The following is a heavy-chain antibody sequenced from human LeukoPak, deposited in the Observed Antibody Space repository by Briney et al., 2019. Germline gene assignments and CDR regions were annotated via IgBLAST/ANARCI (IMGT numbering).Heavy chain of an antibody. CDR2: IIPIFGTA. CDR3: ARLTPSPEDYDFWSGYGGFDY. CDR1: GGTFSSYA. Sequence: SVKVSCKASGGTFSSYAISWARQAPGQGLEWMGGIIPIFGTANYAQKFQGRVTITTDESTSTAYMELSSLRSEDTAVYYCARLTPSPEDYDFWSGYGGFDYWGQGTLVTVSS. J-gene: IGHJ4*02. V-gene: IGHV1-69*05. D-gene: IGHD3-3*01.